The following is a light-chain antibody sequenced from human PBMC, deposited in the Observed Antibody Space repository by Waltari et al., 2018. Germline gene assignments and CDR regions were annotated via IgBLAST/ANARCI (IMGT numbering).Light chain of an antibody. CDR3: SSNAGRGIV. V-gene: IGLV2-23*01. J-gene: IGLJ2*01. Sequence: QSALTQPASVSGSPGQSITVSCTGASSDAGSYDLVCWYQQHPGKAPKLIIYEGNKRPSGVSNRFSGFKSGNTASLTISGLQAEDEAEYYGSSNAGRGIVFGGGTKLTVL. CDR1: SSDAGSYDL. CDR2: EGN.